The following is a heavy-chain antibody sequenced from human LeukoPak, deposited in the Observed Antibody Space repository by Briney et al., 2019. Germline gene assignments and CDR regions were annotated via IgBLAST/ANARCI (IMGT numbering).Heavy chain of an antibody. CDR3: ARRYFDWTYYYYYGMDV. J-gene: IGHJ6*02. Sequence: SETLSLTCTVSGGSISSSSYYWGWLRQPPGKGLEWIGSIYYSGSTYYNPSLKSRVTISVDTSKNQFSLKLSSVTAADTAVYYCARRYFDWTYYYYYGMDVWGQGTTVTVSS. V-gene: IGHV4-39*01. CDR2: IYYSGST. D-gene: IGHD3-9*01. CDR1: GGSISSSSYY.